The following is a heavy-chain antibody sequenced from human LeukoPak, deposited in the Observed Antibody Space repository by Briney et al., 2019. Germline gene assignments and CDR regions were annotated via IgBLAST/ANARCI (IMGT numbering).Heavy chain of an antibody. V-gene: IGHV3-30*02. D-gene: IGHD3-10*01. Sequence: GGSLRLSCAASGFTFSSYGMHWVRQAPGKGLEWVAFIRYDGSNKYYADSVKGRFTISRDNSKNTLYLQMNSLRAEDTAVYYCARDVTMVRVLHFDYWGQGTLVTVSS. CDR2: IRYDGSNK. CDR3: ARDVTMVRVLHFDY. J-gene: IGHJ4*02. CDR1: GFTFSSYG.